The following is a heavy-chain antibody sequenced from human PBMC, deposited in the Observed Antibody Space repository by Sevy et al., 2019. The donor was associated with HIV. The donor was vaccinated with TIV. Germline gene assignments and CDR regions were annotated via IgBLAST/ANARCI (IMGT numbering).Heavy chain of an antibody. J-gene: IGHJ4*02. V-gene: IGHV3-72*01. Sequence: GGSLRLSCAASGFTFSDHYMEWVRQAPGEGLEWVGRIRNKADSYTTEYAASVKGRFTISRDDSKNSLYLLMNSLKTEDTAVYYCATHAGIAATGRVFDYRGQGTLVTVSS. CDR2: IRNKADSYTT. CDR3: ATHAGIAATGRVFDY. CDR1: GFTFSDHY. D-gene: IGHD6-13*01.